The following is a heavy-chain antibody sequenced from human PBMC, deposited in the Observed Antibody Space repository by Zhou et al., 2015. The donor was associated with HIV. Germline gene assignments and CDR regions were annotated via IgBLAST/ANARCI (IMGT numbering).Heavy chain of an antibody. CDR2: IIPIFGTP. CDR3: ARSYSGYGGPDY. V-gene: IGHV1-69*06. Sequence: QVQLVQSGAEVKKPGSSVKVSCKASGGTSSSNAINWMRQAPGQGLEWMGGIIPIFGTPNYAQKFQGRVTISADKSTSTGYMELSSLRSEDTAVYYCARSYSGYGGPDYWGQGTLLTVSS. J-gene: IGHJ4*02. D-gene: IGHD5-12*01. CDR1: GGTSSSNA.